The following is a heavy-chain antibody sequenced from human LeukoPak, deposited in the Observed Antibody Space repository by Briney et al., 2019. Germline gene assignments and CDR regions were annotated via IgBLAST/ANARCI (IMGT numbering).Heavy chain of an antibody. V-gene: IGHV4-34*01. D-gene: IGHD2-2*01. CDR2: INHSGST. CDR1: GGSFSGYY. CDR3: ARVVGSIYCSSTSCYQAGRAFDI. Sequence: SETLSLTCAVYGGSFSGYYWSWIRQPPGKGLEWIGEINHSGSTNYNPSLKSRVTISVDTSKNQFSLKLSSVTAADTAVYYCARVVGSIYCSSTSCYQAGRAFDIWGQGTMVTVPS. J-gene: IGHJ3*02.